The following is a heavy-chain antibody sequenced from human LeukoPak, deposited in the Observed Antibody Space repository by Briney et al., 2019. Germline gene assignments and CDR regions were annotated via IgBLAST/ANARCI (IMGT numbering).Heavy chain of an antibody. D-gene: IGHD5-12*01. J-gene: IGHJ4*02. CDR1: GGSISSGGYY. CDR3: ARGGYDKMPFDY. Sequence: SETLSLTCTVSGGSISSGGYYWSWIRQPPGKGLEWIGYIYHSGSTYYNPSLKSRVTISVDRSKNQFSLKLSSVTAADTAVYYCARGGYDKMPFDYWGQGTLVTVSS. V-gene: IGHV4-30-2*01. CDR2: IYHSGST.